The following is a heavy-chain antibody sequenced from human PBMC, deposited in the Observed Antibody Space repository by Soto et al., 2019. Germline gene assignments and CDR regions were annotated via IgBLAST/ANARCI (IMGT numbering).Heavy chain of an antibody. CDR1: GFTFSSYG. CDR2: IWYDGSNK. Sequence: HVQLVQSGGGVVQPGRSLRLSCAASGFTFSSYGMHWVRQAPGKGLEWVAVIWYDGSNKYYADSVKGRFTISRDNSKNTLYLQMDSLRAEDTAVYYCARDCEGHILAPWVYYYYGMEVWGQGTTVTVSS. J-gene: IGHJ6*01. D-gene: IGHD3-9*01. CDR3: ARDCEGHILAPWVYYYYGMEV. V-gene: IGHV3-33*01.